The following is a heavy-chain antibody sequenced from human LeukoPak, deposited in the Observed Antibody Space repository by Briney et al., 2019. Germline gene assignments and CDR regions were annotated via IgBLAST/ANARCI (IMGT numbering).Heavy chain of an antibody. V-gene: IGHV5-51*01. J-gene: IGHJ4*02. Sequence: GESLKISCKGSGYSFTNYWIGWVRQMPGKGLEWMGIIYPGDPDTRYSPSFQGQVTISADKSISTAYLQWSSLKASDTAMYYCARAPIPSYYYGSGSPYYFDYWGQGTLVTVSS. CDR3: ARAPIPSYYYGSGSPYYFDY. CDR1: GYSFTNYW. CDR2: IYPGDPDT. D-gene: IGHD3-10*01.